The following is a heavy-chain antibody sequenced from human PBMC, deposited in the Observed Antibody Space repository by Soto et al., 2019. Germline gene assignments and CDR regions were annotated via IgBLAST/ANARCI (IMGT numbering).Heavy chain of an antibody. CDR3: ARGMRVVTTPNFDY. V-gene: IGHV3-13*01. CDR2: IGTAGDT. J-gene: IGHJ4*02. CDR1: GFTFSSYD. Sequence: GGSLRLSCAASGFTFSSYDMHWVRQATGKGLEWVSAIGTAGDTYYPGSVKGRFTISRENAKNSLYLQMNSLRAEDTAVYYCARGMRVVTTPNFDYWGQGTLVTVSS. D-gene: IGHD3-22*01.